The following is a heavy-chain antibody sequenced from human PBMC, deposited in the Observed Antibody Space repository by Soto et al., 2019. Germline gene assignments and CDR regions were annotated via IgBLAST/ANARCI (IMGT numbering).Heavy chain of an antibody. D-gene: IGHD4-17*01. CDR2: IYYSGST. CDR1: GGSISSSSYD. CDR3: ARANDYGDYVDNIEEYYYYYGMDV. J-gene: IGHJ6*02. Sequence: SETLSLTCTVSGGSISSSSYDWGWIRQPPGKGLEWIGSIYYSGSTYYNPSLKSRVTISVDTSKNQFSLKLSSVTAADTAVYYCARANDYGDYVDNIEEYYYYYGMDVWGQGTTVTVSS. V-gene: IGHV4-39*01.